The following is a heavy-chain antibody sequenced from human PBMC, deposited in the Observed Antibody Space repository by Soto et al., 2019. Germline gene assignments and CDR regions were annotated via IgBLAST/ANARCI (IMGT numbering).Heavy chain of an antibody. CDR1: VCTFISYI. D-gene: IGHD6-19*01. CDR2: ISNTISSI. J-gene: IGHJ4*02. Sequence: PVGSLRRSCSSSVCTFISYIMNWVLQAPGNGLEWISYISNTISSIYYADSVKGPFTISRDNDKNSLFLQMNSLRDEDTAVYYCARKAVAFDYWGQGDMVNVSS. V-gene: IGHV3-48*02. CDR3: ARKAVAFDY.